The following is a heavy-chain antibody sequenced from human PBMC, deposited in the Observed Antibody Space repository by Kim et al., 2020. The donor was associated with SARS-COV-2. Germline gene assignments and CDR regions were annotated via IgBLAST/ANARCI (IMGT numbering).Heavy chain of an antibody. Sequence: TIYYADSVKGRFTISRDNAKNSLYLQMNSLRDEDTAVYYCARDGMPDFDYWGQGTLVTVSS. CDR3: ARDGMPDFDY. J-gene: IGHJ4*02. D-gene: IGHD1-26*01. CDR2: TI. V-gene: IGHV3-48*02.